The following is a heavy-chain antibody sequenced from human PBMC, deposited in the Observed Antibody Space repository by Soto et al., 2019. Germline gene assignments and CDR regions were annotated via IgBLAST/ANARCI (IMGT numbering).Heavy chain of an antibody. CDR1: GGSISSGGYS. CDR2: IYHSGST. CDR3: ARGGHILTGYYPPPYGMDV. J-gene: IGHJ6*02. Sequence: SETLSLTCAVSGGSISSGGYSWSWIRQPPGKGLEWIGYIYHSGSTYYNPSLKSRVTISVDRSKNQFYLKLSSVTAADTAVYYCARGGHILTGYYPPPYGMDVWGQGTTVTVSS. D-gene: IGHD3-9*01. V-gene: IGHV4-30-2*01.